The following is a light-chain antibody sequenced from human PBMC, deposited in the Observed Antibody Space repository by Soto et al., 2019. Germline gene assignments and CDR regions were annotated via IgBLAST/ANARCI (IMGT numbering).Light chain of an antibody. V-gene: IGLV2-14*01. Sequence: QSALTQPASVSGSPGQSITISCTGTSSDVGGYKYVSWYQQHPGKAPKLMIYDVSNRPSGVSNRFSGSKSGNTASLTISGLQAEDVADYYCSSYTSSSTVVFGGGTKLTVL. J-gene: IGLJ2*01. CDR1: SSDVGGYKY. CDR3: SSYTSSSTVV. CDR2: DVS.